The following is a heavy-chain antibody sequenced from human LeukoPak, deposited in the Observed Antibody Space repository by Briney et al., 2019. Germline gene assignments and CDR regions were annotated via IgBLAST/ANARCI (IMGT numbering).Heavy chain of an antibody. CDR2: IKQDGSEK. Sequence: PGGSLRLSCAASGFTFSSYWMSWVRQAPGKGLEWVANIKQDGSEKYYVDSVKGRFTISRDNAKNSLYLQMNSLRAEDTAVYYCARDIPLMVATDAFDIWGQGTMVTVSS. J-gene: IGHJ3*02. CDR3: ARDIPLMVATDAFDI. D-gene: IGHD4/OR15-4a*01. V-gene: IGHV3-7*03. CDR1: GFTFSSYW.